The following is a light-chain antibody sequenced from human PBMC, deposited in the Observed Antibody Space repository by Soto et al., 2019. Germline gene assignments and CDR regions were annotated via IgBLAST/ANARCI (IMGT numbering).Light chain of an antibody. J-gene: IGKJ5*01. CDR1: QGVTTN. V-gene: IGKV3-15*01. CDR2: DVS. Sequence: EIIMSHSPCTLSVSPGSRPNLSCRAAQGVTTNFAWYQQKPGKSPRLLLYDVSNRATGVPARFSGSGSETDLTLTISGLRSEDSAVYFCQQYNNWPFSFGQGTRLEIK. CDR3: QQYNNWPFS.